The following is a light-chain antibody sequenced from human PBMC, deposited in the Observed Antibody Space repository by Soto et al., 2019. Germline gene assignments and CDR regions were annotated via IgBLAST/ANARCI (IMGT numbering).Light chain of an antibody. Sequence: EIVLTQSPATLSLSPGERATLSCRASRSVRSYLAWYQQKPGQAPRLLIYDASNRAAGIPARFSGSGSETDFTLTISNLEHEDFAVYYCQQRYAWPPITFGQGTRREIK. CDR1: RSVRSY. CDR3: QQRYAWPPIT. CDR2: DAS. J-gene: IGKJ5*01. V-gene: IGKV3-11*01.